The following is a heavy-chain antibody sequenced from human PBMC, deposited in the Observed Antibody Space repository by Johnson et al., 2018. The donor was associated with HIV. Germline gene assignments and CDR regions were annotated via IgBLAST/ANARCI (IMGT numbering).Heavy chain of an antibody. D-gene: IGHD2-21*01. CDR3: AKGPQGIATPDAFDI. Sequence: QVQLVESGGAVVQPGRSLRVSCAASGFTFRSYAMHWVRQAPGKGLEWVAVITYDGRNKYYADFVKGRFIISRDNSKNTLYLQMNSLRAEDTAVYYCAKGPQGIATPDAFDIWGQGTMVTVSS. CDR1: GFTFRSYA. V-gene: IGHV3-30*04. CDR2: ITYDGRNK. J-gene: IGHJ3*02.